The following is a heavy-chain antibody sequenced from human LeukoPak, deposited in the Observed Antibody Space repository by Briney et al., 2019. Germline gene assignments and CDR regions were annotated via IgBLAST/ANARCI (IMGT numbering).Heavy chain of an antibody. CDR2: ISAYNGNT. J-gene: IGHJ4*02. CDR1: GYTFTSYG. Sequence: ASVKVSCKASGYTFTSYGISWVRQAPGQGLEWMGWISAYNGNTNYAQKLQGRVTMTTDTSTSTAYVELRNLRSDDTAVYYCARVSLWSGSYYYFDYWGQGTLVTVSS. CDR3: ARVSLWSGSYYYFDY. D-gene: IGHD1-26*01. V-gene: IGHV1-18*04.